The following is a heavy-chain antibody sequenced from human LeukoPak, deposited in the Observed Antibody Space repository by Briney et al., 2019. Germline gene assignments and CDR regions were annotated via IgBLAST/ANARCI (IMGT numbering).Heavy chain of an antibody. CDR1: GYTFTSYG. D-gene: IGHD5-18*01. CDR2: ISAYNGNT. J-gene: IGHJ3*02. CDR3: ARRRRGYSYGLKWAFDI. Sequence: ASVKVSCKASGYTFTSYGISWVRQAPGQGLEWMGWISAYNGNTNYAQKLQGRVTMTRNTSISTAYMELSSLRSEDTAVYYCARRRRGYSYGLKWAFDIWGQGTMVTVSS. V-gene: IGHV1-18*01.